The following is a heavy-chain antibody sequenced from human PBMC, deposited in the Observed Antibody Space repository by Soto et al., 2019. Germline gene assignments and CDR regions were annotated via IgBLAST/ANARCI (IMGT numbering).Heavy chain of an antibody. CDR1: SFSYRMFS. CDR2: IRSNGDST. D-gene: IGHD4-17*01. V-gene: IGHV3-64D*06. Sequence: ESLRLACSASSFSYRMFSGHWVRQAAGKVLEYVSGIRSNGDSTYYADSVKGRITIPKDNSKNTLYLQMSSLRAVDTAVYDCGHPRSTVQIPPAWGLGTMVNV. CDR3: GHPRSTVQIPPA. J-gene: IGHJ5*02.